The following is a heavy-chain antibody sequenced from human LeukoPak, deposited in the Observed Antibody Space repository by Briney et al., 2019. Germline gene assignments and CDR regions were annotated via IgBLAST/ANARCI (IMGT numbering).Heavy chain of an antibody. CDR3: TEGGGATWVEDY. D-gene: IGHD3-16*01. Sequence: GSLRLPCAVSGLPFSPYSMNWVRDAPGKGLEWVANIKQEGSAKYQVDSVKGRFTISRDNAKNSLYLQMNSLRAEDTAVYYCTEGGGATWVEDYWGQGTLVAVSS. V-gene: IGHV3-7*05. CDR1: GLPFSPYS. J-gene: IGHJ4*02. CDR2: IKQEGSAK.